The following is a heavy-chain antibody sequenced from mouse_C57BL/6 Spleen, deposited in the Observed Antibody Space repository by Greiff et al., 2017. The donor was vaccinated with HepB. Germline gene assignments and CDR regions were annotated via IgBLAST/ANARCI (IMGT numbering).Heavy chain of an antibody. CDR2: IHPNSGST. Sequence: QVQLQQPGAELVKPGASVKLSCKASGYTFTSYWMHWVKQRPGQGLEWIGMIHPNSGSTNYNEKFKSKATLTVDKSSSTAYMQLSSLTSEDSAVYYCAKGRSYYYDFDYWGQGTTLTVSS. V-gene: IGHV1-64*01. CDR1: GYTFTSYW. CDR3: AKGRSYYYDFDY. D-gene: IGHD1-1*01. J-gene: IGHJ2*01.